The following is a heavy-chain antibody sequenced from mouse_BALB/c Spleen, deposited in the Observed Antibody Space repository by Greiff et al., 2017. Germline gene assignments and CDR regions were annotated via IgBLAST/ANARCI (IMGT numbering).Heavy chain of an antibody. Sequence: VKLMESGAELAKPGASVKMSCKASGYTFASYWMHWVKQRPGQGLEWIGYINPSTGYTEYNQKFKDKATLTADKSSSTAYMQLSSLTSEDSAVYYCARGAARAHYYAMDYWGQGTSVTVSS. D-gene: IGHD3-1*01. V-gene: IGHV1-7*01. CDR2: INPSTGYT. CDR1: GYTFASYW. CDR3: ARGAARAHYYAMDY. J-gene: IGHJ4*01.